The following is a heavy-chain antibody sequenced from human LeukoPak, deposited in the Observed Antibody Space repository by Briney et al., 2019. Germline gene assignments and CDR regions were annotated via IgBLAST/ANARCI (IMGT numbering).Heavy chain of an antibody. Sequence: SETLSLTCAVYAGSFSGYYWGWNRQPPGKGRGWIGEINHSGSTNYNASLKSRVTRSLDASKNQFALKLSSGTAADTAVYYCARDYYDIRWGSYYYYMDVWGKGTTVTVSS. V-gene: IGHV4-34*01. CDR2: INHSGST. J-gene: IGHJ6*03. CDR3: ARDYYDIRWGSYYYYMDV. D-gene: IGHD3-22*01. CDR1: AGSFSGYY.